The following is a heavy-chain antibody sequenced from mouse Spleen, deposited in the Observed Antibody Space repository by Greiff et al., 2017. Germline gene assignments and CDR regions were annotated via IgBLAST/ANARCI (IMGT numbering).Heavy chain of an antibody. J-gene: IGHJ2*01. CDR3: ARTTVVVVDY. CDR2: INPSSGYT. V-gene: IGHV1-4*01. D-gene: IGHD1-1*01. CDR1: GYTFTSYT. Sequence: QVHVKQSGAELARPGASVKMSCKASGYTFTSYTMHWVKQRPGQGLEWIGYINPSSGYTNYNQKFKDKATLTADKSSSTAYMQLSSLTSEDSAVYYCARTTVVVVDYWGQGTTLTVSS.